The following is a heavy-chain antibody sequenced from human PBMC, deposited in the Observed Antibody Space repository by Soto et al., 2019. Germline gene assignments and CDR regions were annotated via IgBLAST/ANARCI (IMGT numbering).Heavy chain of an antibody. Sequence: PGGSLRLSCSASGFAFSSYAMHWVRQAPGKGLEYVSAISSNGGSTYYADSVKGRFTISRDNSRTTLYLQMSSLRAEDTAVYYCVKVRSYYDFLTGYITKYYFDYWGQGTLVTVSS. CDR2: ISSNGGST. J-gene: IGHJ4*02. CDR1: GFAFSSYA. D-gene: IGHD3-9*01. V-gene: IGHV3-64D*06. CDR3: VKVRSYYDFLTGYITKYYFDY.